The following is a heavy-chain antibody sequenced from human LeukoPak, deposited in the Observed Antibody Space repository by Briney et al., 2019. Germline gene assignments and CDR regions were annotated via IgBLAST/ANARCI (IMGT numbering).Heavy chain of an antibody. CDR1: GFTFSSYA. CDR2: ISGSGGST. Sequence: GGSLRLSCAASGFTFSSYAMSWVRQAPGEGLEWVSAISGSGGSTYYADSVKGRFTISRDNSKNTLYLQMNSLRAEDTAVYYCAKGMSYGDYSGFDYWGQGTLVTVSS. J-gene: IGHJ4*02. D-gene: IGHD4-17*01. V-gene: IGHV3-23*01. CDR3: AKGMSYGDYSGFDY.